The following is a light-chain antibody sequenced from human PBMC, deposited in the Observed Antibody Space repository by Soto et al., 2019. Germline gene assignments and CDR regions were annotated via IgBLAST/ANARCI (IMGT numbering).Light chain of an antibody. J-gene: IGLJ3*02. CDR3: SSYAGGSSMV. V-gene: IGLV2-23*01. CDR2: EGS. Sequence: QSALTQPASVSGSPGQSITISCTGTSSDVGSYNLVSWYQHHPGKAPKLLIYEGSKRPSGVSNRFSGSKSGNTASLTISGLQAEDEADYYCSSYAGGSSMVFGGGTKLTVL. CDR1: SSDVGSYNL.